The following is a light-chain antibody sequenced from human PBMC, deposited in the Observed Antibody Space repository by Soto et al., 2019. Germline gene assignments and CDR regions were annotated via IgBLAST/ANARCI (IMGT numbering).Light chain of an antibody. CDR2: GAS. CDR1: LSVTGNY. CDR3: QQYNNWPGYT. V-gene: IGKV3-20*01. J-gene: IGKJ2*01. Sequence: EIVLTQSPGILSLSPGERATLSCRASLSVTGNYLAWYQQKPGQAPRLLIYGASSRATGIPDRFSGSGSGTEFTLTISSLQSEDFAVYYCQQYNNWPGYTFGQGTKLEIK.